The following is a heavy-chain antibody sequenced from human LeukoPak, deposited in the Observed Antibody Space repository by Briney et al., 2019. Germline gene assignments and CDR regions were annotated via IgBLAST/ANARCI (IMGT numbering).Heavy chain of an antibody. CDR3: ASGYCGGACQLGGVDM. J-gene: IGHJ3*02. Sequence: SETLSLTCTVSGYSISSGYYWGWIRQPPGKGLEWIGSIYHSGSTYYNPSLKSRVTISVDTSKNQFSLTLSSVTAADTAVYYCASGYCGGACQLGGVDMWGQGTMVTVSS. V-gene: IGHV4-38-2*02. D-gene: IGHD2-21*02. CDR1: GYSISSGYY. CDR2: IYHSGST.